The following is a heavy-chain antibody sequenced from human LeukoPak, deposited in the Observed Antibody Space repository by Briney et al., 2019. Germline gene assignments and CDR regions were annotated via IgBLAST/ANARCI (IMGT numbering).Heavy chain of an antibody. CDR1: GFTFSNAW. V-gene: IGHV3-15*01. D-gene: IGHD5-24*01. Sequence: GGSLRLSCAASGFTFSNAWISWVRQAPGKGLEWVGRIKSKTDGGATDYAAPVKGRFTISRDDSKDTLYLQMNSLRAEDTAIYYCTRVGYIDEGIDYWGQGTLVTVSS. CDR2: IKSKTDGGAT. J-gene: IGHJ4*02. CDR3: TRVGYIDEGIDY.